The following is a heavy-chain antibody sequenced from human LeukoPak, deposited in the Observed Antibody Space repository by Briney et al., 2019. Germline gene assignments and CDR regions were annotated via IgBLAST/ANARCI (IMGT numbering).Heavy chain of an antibody. CDR1: GGSFSPYY. J-gene: IGHJ4*02. Sequence: PSETLSLTCAVYGGSFSPYYWSWIRQPPGKGLEWIGEINHSGSTNYNPSLKSRVTISVDTSKNQFSLRLSSVTAADTAVYYCARGGSYCGGDWYVDYWGQGNLVTVSS. D-gene: IGHD2-21*02. CDR2: INHSGST. CDR3: ARGGSYCGGDWYVDY. V-gene: IGHV4-34*01.